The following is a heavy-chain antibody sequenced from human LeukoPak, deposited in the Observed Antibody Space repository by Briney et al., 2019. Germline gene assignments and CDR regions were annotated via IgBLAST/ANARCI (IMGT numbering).Heavy chain of an antibody. CDR1: GFTFSSYS. CDR3: ARGSGSRWYSNPPRIDY. V-gene: IGHV3-21*01. Sequence: PGGSLRLSCAASGFTFSSYSMNWVRQAPGKGLEWVSSISSSSSYIYYADSVKGRFTISRDNAKNSLYLQMNSLRAEDTAVYYCARGSGSRWYSNPPRIDYWGQGTLVTVSS. J-gene: IGHJ4*02. D-gene: IGHD6-13*01. CDR2: ISSSSSYI.